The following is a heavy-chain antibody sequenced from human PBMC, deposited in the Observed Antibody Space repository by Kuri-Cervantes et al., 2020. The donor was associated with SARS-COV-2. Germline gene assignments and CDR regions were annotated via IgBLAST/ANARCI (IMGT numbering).Heavy chain of an antibody. Sequence: GESLKISCAASGFTFSNYAMNWVRQAPGKGLEWVSTISGSGSSTYYADSVKGRFTISRDNSKNTLYLQMNSLRADDTAVYYCAKDLPQVFGAVQIYYYYYYMDVWGKGTTVTVSS. J-gene: IGHJ6*03. CDR3: AKDLPQVFGAVQIYYYYYYMDV. CDR2: ISGSGSST. CDR1: GFTFSNYA. V-gene: IGHV3-23*01. D-gene: IGHD3-3*01.